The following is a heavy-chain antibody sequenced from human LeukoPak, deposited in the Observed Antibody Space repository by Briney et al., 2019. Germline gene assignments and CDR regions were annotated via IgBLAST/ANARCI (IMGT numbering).Heavy chain of an antibody. Sequence: GGSLRLSCAASGFTFSSYWMHWVRQAPGKGLVWVSRINSDGSSTNYADSVKGRFTISRDNAKSTLYLQMNSLRAEDTAVYYCAKDVDYGDYYYMDVWGKGTTVTVSS. CDR2: INSDGSST. V-gene: IGHV3-74*01. J-gene: IGHJ6*03. CDR3: AKDVDYGDYYYMDV. D-gene: IGHD4-17*01. CDR1: GFTFSSYW.